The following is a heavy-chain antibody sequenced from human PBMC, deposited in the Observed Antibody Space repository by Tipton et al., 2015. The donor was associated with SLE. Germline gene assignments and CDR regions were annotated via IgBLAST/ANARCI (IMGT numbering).Heavy chain of an antibody. V-gene: IGHV4-4*08. CDR3: ARKTYTSLTFDY. Sequence: TLSLTCAVYGGSFSGYYWSWIRQPPGKGLEWIGYIYTSGSTNYNPSRKSRVTISVDTSKNQFSLKLSSVTAADTAVYYCARKTYTSLTFDYWGQGTLVTVSS. CDR2: IYTSGST. D-gene: IGHD3-9*01. J-gene: IGHJ4*02. CDR1: GGSFSGYY.